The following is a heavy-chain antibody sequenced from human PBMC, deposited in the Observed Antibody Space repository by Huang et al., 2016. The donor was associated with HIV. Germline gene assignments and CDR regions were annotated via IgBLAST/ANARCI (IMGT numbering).Heavy chain of an antibody. D-gene: IGHD3-10*01. J-gene: IGHJ4*02. CDR2: IRIGGDA. CDR3: AKDRWVSGELLYFDY. V-gene: IGHV3-23*01. CDR1: EFTFSSYA. Sequence: VRLLESGGGLVQPGGSLRLSCAASEFTFSSYAMSWVRLAPGKGLEWVSTIRIGGDAYYAGDVRGRFTITRDNAENMLYLQRTSLRDEETAVYYCAKDRWVSGELLYFDYWGQGTLVTVSS.